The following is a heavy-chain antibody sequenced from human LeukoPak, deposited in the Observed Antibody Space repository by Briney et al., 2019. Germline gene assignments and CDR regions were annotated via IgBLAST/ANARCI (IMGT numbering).Heavy chain of an antibody. CDR3: ARESYCSSTSCYEGYYYYYMDV. CDR2: SSAYNGKT. Sequence: GASVRVSCTASGYTFTSYGISWVGQAPGQGLEWMGWSSAYNGKTNYAQKLQGRVTMTTDTSTSTAYMELRSLRSDDTAVYYCARESYCSSTSCYEGYYYYYMDVWGKGTTVTVSS. D-gene: IGHD2-2*01. V-gene: IGHV1-18*01. CDR1: GYTFTSYG. J-gene: IGHJ6*03.